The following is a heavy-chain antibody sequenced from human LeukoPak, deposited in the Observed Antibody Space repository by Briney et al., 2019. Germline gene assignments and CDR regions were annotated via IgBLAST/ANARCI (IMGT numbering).Heavy chain of an antibody. D-gene: IGHD1-14*01. CDR3: ARDRGSIDSNPTDY. V-gene: IGHV1-69*04. CDR2: IIPILGIA. Sequence: SVKVSCKASGGTFSSYTISWVRQAPGQGLEWMGRIIPILGIANYAQKFQGRVTITADKSTSTAYMELSSLRSDDTAVYYCARDRGSIDSNPTDYWGQGTLVTVSS. J-gene: IGHJ4*02. CDR1: GGTFSSYT.